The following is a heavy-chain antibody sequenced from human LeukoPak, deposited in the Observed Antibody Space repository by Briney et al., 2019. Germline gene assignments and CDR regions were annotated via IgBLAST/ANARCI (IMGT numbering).Heavy chain of an antibody. CDR1: GFTFSSYW. CDR2: IMQDGSEK. J-gene: IGHJ5*02. D-gene: IGHD6-19*01. V-gene: IGHV3-7*01. Sequence: GGSLRLSCAASGFTFSSYWMSWVRQAPGKGLEWVANIMQDGSEKYYVDSVKGRFTISRDNAKNSLYLQMNSLRAEDTAVYYCARVQGSGWYPLWFDPWGQGTLVTVSS. CDR3: ARVQGSGWYPLWFDP.